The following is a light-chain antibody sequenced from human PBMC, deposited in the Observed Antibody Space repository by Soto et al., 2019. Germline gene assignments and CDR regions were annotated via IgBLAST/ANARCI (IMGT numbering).Light chain of an antibody. CDR3: QVWHSDDHHYV. V-gene: IGLV3-21*02. CDR1: KIGFKS. J-gene: IGLJ1*01. CDR2: DDS. Sequence: SYELTQPPSVSVAPGQTSTLTCGGKKIGFKSVKWYQQEAGQAPSLVVYDDSARPAGIPARFSGSSSGNTATLTISRVEAGDEADYYCQVWHSDDHHYVFGTGTKLTVL.